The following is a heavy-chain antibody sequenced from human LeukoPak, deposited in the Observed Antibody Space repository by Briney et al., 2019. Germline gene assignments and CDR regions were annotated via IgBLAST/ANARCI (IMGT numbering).Heavy chain of an antibody. CDR2: ISYDGSNK. V-gene: IGHV3-30*04. Sequence: GGSLRLSCAASGFTFSSYAMHWVRQAPGKGLEWVAVISYDGSNKYYADSVKGRLTISRDNSKNTLYLQMNSLRAEDTAVFYCAREGPYYFDYWGQGTLVTVSS. CDR1: GFTFSSYA. J-gene: IGHJ4*02. CDR3: AREGPYYFDY.